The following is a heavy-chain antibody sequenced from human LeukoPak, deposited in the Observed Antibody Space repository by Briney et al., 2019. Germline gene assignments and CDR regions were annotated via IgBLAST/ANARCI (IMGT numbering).Heavy chain of an antibody. D-gene: IGHD5-12*01. CDR1: GGSISSYY. Sequence: PSETLSLTCTVSGGSISSYYWSWVRQPPGKGLEWVGYIYYSGSTNYNPSLKSRGTISVDTSKNQFSLKLSSVTAADTAVYYCMRIHGGYDFYWGQGTLVTVSS. J-gene: IGHJ4*02. V-gene: IGHV4-59*12. CDR2: IYYSGST. CDR3: MRIHGGYDFY.